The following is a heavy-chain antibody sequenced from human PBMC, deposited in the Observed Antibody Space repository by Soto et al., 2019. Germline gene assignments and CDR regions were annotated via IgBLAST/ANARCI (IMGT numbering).Heavy chain of an antibody. D-gene: IGHD2-2*01. J-gene: IGHJ4*02. CDR2: IYASGTT. V-gene: IGHV3-66*04. CDR1: EFSVSTNY. Sequence: EVQLVESGGGLVQPGESLRLSCAASEFSVSTNYIRWVRQAPGKGLEWVSVIYASGTTYYADSVRVRFNISRDNSKNTLYLQMNSLRAEDTAVYYSARHPYCFCTGCYYPDYWGQGTLVTVSS. CDR3: ARHPYCFCTGCYYPDY.